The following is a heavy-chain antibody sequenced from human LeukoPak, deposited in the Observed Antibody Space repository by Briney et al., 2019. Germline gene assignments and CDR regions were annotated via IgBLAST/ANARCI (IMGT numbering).Heavy chain of an antibody. CDR1: GFTFSSYA. V-gene: IGHV3-23*01. Sequence: PGGALRLSCAASGFTFSSYAMSWVRQAPGKGLEWVSAISGSGGSTYYADSVKGRFTISRDNSKNTLYLQMNSLRAEDTAVYYCAKDLSRRYYYDSSGYWSWGQGTLVTVSS. CDR2: ISGSGGST. J-gene: IGHJ5*02. CDR3: AKDLSRRYYYDSSGYWS. D-gene: IGHD3-22*01.